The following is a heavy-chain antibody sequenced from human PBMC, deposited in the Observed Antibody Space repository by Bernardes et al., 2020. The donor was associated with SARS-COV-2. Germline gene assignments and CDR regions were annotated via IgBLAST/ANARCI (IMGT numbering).Heavy chain of an antibody. J-gene: IGHJ6*02. D-gene: IGHD2-8*01. V-gene: IGHV3-21*01. Sequence: GGSLRLSCAASGFTFSSYSMNWVRQAPGKGLEWVSSISSSSSYIYYADSVKGRFTISRDNAKNSLYLQMNSLRAEDTAVYYCARYSNVYYYYGMDVWGQGTTVTVSS. CDR2: ISSSSSYI. CDR3: ARYSNVYYYYGMDV. CDR1: GFTFSSYS.